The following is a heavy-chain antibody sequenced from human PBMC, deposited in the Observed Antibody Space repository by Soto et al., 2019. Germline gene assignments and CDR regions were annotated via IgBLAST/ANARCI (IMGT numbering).Heavy chain of an antibody. D-gene: IGHD6-19*01. J-gene: IGHJ6*02. CDR3: AKRGARGREQWLVYYYYGMDV. CDR2: ISGSGGST. CDR1: GFTFSSYA. Sequence: GGSLRLSCAASGFTFSSYAMSWVRQAPGKGLEWVSAISGSGGSTYYADSVKGRFTISRANSKNTLYLQMNSLRAEDTAVYYCAKRGARGREQWLVYYYYGMDVWGQGTTVTVSS. V-gene: IGHV3-23*01.